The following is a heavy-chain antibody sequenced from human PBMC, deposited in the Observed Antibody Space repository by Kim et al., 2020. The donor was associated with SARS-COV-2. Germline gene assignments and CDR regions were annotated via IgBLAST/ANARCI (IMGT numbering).Heavy chain of an antibody. CDR3: AKDKSFFMITFGVDSGGMVV. CDR2: IRYEGSKK. J-gene: IGHJ6*02. D-gene: IGHD3-16*01. V-gene: IGHV3-30*02. Sequence: GGSLRLSCAASGFTFSNFGMHWVRQAPGKGLEWVALIRYEGSKKYYADSLKGRFTISRDSSKNTLYLQMDSLRPEDTAVYCCAKDKSFFMITFGVDSGGMVVWGRGTTLTVP. CDR1: GFTFSNFG.